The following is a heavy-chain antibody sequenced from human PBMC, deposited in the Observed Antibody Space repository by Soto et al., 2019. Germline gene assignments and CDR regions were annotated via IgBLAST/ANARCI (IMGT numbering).Heavy chain of an antibody. V-gene: IGHV2-5*02. D-gene: IGHD2-21*02. CDR1: GFSLSASGVG. CDR2: IYWDDDK. CDR3: AHHDIGDTFDF. Sequence: QITLKESGPTLVKPTQTLTLTCAFSGFSLSASGVGVGWIRQPPGKALEWLAVIYWDDDKRYSPSLKSRLAITKDTSKNQVVLTMTNMDPVDTATYYCAHHDIGDTFDFWGQGTLVTVSS. J-gene: IGHJ4*02.